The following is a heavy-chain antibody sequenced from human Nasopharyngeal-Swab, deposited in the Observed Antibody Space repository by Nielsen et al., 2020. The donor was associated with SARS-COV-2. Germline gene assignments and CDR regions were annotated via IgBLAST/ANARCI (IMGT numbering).Heavy chain of an antibody. V-gene: IGHV4-31*03. CDR2: IYYSGST. D-gene: IGHD6-19*01. J-gene: IGHJ4*02. CDR1: GGSISSSSYY. Sequence: SETLSLTCTVSGGSISSSSYYWGWIRQPPGKGLEWIGYIYYSGSTYYNPSLKSRVTISVDTSKNQFSLKLSSVTAADTAVYYCARVVAGTLDYWGQGTLVTVSS. CDR3: ARVVAGTLDY.